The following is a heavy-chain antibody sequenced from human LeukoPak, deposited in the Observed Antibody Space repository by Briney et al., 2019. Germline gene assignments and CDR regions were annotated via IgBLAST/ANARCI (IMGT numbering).Heavy chain of an antibody. Sequence: SETLSLTCTVSGYSISSGYYWGWIRQPPGKGLEWIGSIYHSGSTYYNPSLKSRVTISVDTSKNQFSLKLSSVTAADTAVYYCAREHFDFWSGYPYYFDYWGQGTLVTVSS. CDR1: GYSISSGYY. D-gene: IGHD3-3*01. CDR3: AREHFDFWSGYPYYFDY. V-gene: IGHV4-38-2*02. J-gene: IGHJ4*02. CDR2: IYHSGST.